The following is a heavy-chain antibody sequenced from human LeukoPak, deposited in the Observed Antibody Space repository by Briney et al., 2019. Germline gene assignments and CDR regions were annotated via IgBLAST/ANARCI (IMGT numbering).Heavy chain of an antibody. Sequence: SETLSLTCTVSGGSISSYYWSWIRQPAGEGLEWTGRIYTSGSTNYNPSLKSRVTMSVDTSKNQFSLKLSSVTAADTAVYYCASSDSSGYLTTSGSNFDYWGQGTLVTVSS. V-gene: IGHV4-4*07. D-gene: IGHD3-22*01. CDR3: ASSDSSGYLTTSGSNFDY. CDR1: GGSISSYY. CDR2: IYTSGST. J-gene: IGHJ4*02.